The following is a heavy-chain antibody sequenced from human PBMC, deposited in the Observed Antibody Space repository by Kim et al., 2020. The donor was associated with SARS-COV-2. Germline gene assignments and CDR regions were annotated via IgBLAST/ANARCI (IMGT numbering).Heavy chain of an antibody. D-gene: IGHD3-10*01. V-gene: IGHV3-30*01. Sequence: SGTGRCTISRDSSQNTLYLQMNSLRAEDTAVYYCARDPLYYGSGSYYTDYWGQGTLVTVSS. CDR3: ARDPLYYGSGSYYTDY. J-gene: IGHJ4*02.